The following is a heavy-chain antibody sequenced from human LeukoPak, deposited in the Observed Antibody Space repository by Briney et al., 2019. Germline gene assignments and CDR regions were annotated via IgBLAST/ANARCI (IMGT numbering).Heavy chain of an antibody. CDR3: ASRNYYDSSGYYYYYFDY. Sequence: GGSLRLSCAASGFTFSNYAMSWVRQAPGKGLEWVSGISGSGTSTYYADSVKGRFTISRDNSKNTLYLQMNSLSAEDTAVYYCASRNYYDSSGYYYYYFDYWGQGILVTVSS. D-gene: IGHD3-22*01. V-gene: IGHV3-23*01. CDR1: GFTFSNYA. CDR2: ISGSGTST. J-gene: IGHJ4*02.